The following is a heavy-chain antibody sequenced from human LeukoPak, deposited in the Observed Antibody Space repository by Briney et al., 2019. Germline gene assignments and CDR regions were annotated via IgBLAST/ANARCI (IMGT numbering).Heavy chain of an antibody. CDR1: AYIFRAYG. CDR3: VRGSQRMVET. J-gene: IGHJ6*04. Sequence: ASVKVSCKASAYIFRAYGISSVRQAPGQRLEWMGWISPYNGDTNYPQKFQGRVTMTTDTSTSTAYMELRSLRSDDTAIYYCVRGSQRMVETCGKGSTVTVSS. V-gene: IGHV1-18*01. CDR2: ISPYNGDT. D-gene: IGHD5-24*01.